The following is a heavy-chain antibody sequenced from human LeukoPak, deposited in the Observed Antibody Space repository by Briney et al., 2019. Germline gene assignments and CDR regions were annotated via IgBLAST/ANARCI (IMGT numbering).Heavy chain of an antibody. J-gene: IGHJ4*02. Sequence: GGSLRLSCSAARFKFSGYAMSWVRQAPGKGLEWVAVIWYDGSNKYYADSVKGRFTVSRDNSKNTLYLQMNSLRAEDTAVYYCARSMAAADYWGQGTLVTVSS. CDR3: ARSMAAADY. CDR1: RFKFSGYA. CDR2: IWYDGSNK. D-gene: IGHD6-13*01. V-gene: IGHV3-33*08.